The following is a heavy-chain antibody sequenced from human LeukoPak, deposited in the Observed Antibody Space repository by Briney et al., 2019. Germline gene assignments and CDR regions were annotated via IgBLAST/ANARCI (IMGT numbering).Heavy chain of an antibody. D-gene: IGHD2-21*02. CDR2: ISAYNGNT. J-gene: IGHJ3*02. Sequence: ASVKVSCKASGYTFTSYGISWVRQAPGQGLEWMGWISAYNGNTNYAQKFQGRVTITADKSTSTAYMELSSLRSEDTAVYYCARDHCGGDCFDAFDIWGQGTMVTVSS. V-gene: IGHV1-18*01. CDR3: ARDHCGGDCFDAFDI. CDR1: GYTFTSYG.